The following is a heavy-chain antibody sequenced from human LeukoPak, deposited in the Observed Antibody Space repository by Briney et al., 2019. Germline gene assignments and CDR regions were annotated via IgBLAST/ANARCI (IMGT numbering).Heavy chain of an antibody. V-gene: IGHV3-30*02. CDR1: GFTFNTYV. CDR3: ARDYGSSSPFDY. Sequence: PGGSLRLSCAASGFTFNTYVMHWVRQAPGKGLEWLAFIRYDGSNKNYADSVKGRFTISRDSSKNTLYLQMNSLRAEDTAVYYCARDYGSSSPFDYWGQGTLVTVSS. CDR2: IRYDGSNK. J-gene: IGHJ4*02. D-gene: IGHD4-23*01.